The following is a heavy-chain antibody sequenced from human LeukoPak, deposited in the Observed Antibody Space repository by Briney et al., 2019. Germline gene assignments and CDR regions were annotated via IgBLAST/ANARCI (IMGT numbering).Heavy chain of an antibody. J-gene: IGHJ5*02. CDR1: GGSFSGYY. CDR2: INHSGST. V-gene: IGHV4-34*01. D-gene: IGHD3-3*01. CDR3: ARDEPGLGVVLNP. Sequence: SETLSLTCAVYGGSFSGYYWSWIRQPPGKGLEWIGEINHSGSTNYNPSLKSRVTISVDTSKNQFSLKLSSVTAADTAVYYCARDEPGLGVVLNPWGQGTLVTVSS.